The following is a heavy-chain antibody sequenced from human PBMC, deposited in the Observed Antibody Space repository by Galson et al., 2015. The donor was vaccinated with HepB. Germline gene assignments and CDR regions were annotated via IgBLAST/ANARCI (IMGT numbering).Heavy chain of an antibody. D-gene: IGHD6-13*01. J-gene: IGHJ4*02. Sequence: SVKVSCKASGYTFTNYNINWVRQAPGQGLQWMGWISPYNGDTNYAQKFQGRVTMTTDTSTTTAYMELRNLRSDDTAVYYCARSGTAAGFLGHWGQGTLVTASS. CDR1: GYTFTNYN. CDR2: ISPYNGDT. CDR3: ARSGTAAGFLGH. V-gene: IGHV1-18*01.